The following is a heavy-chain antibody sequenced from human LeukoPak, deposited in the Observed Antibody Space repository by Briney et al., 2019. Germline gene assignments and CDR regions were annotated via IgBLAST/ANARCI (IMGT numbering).Heavy chain of an antibody. CDR2: INPNSGGT. J-gene: IGHJ4*02. Sequence: ASVKVSCKASGYTFTGYYMHWVRQAPGQGLEWMGWINPNSGGTNYAQKFQGGVTMTRDTSISTAYMELSRLRSDDTAVYYCARGYYYDSSGYYPWDYWGQGTLVTVSS. CDR1: GYTFTGYY. D-gene: IGHD3-22*01. V-gene: IGHV1-2*02. CDR3: ARGYYYDSSGYYPWDY.